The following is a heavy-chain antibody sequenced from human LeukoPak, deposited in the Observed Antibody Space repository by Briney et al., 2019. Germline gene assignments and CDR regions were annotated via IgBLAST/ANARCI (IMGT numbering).Heavy chain of an antibody. CDR3: ARDRSSGYYYYYYGMDV. D-gene: IGHD3-22*01. J-gene: IGHJ6*02. CDR2: IYYSGST. CDR1: GGSLSSYY. Sequence: PSETLSLTCTVSGGSLSSYYWSWIRQPPGKGLEWIGYIYYSGSTNYNPSLKSRVTISVDTSKNQFSLKLSSVTAADTAVYYCARDRSSGYYYYYYGMDVWGQGTTVTVSS. V-gene: IGHV4-59*01.